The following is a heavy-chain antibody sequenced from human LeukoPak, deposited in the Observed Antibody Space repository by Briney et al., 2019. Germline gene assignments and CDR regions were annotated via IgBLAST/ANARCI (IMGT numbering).Heavy chain of an antibody. CDR1: GGSISSYY. CDR2: IYYSGST. Sequence: PSETLSLPCTVSGGSISSYYWSWIRQPPGKGLEWIGYIYYSGSTNYNPSLKSRVTISVDTSKNQFSLKLSSVTAADTAVYYCASLMTTGRSDYWGQGTLVTVS. J-gene: IGHJ4*02. D-gene: IGHD4-17*01. V-gene: IGHV4-59*01. CDR3: ASLMTTGRSDY.